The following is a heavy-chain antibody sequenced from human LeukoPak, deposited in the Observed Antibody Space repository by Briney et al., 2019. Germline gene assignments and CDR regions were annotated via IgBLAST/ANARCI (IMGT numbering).Heavy chain of an antibody. CDR3: ARASHYYGSGSYYDLLSGWFDP. CDR2: ISAYNGNT. Sequence: AASVKVSCKASGYTFTSYGISWVRQAPGQGLEWMGWISAYNGNTNYAQKLQGRVTMTTDTSTSTAYMGLRSLRSDDTAVYYCARASHYYGSGSYYDLLSGWFDPWGQGTLVTVSS. V-gene: IGHV1-18*04. CDR1: GYTFTSYG. D-gene: IGHD3-10*01. J-gene: IGHJ5*02.